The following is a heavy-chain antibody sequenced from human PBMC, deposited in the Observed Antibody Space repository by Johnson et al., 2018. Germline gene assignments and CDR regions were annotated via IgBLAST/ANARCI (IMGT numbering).Heavy chain of an antibody. CDR2: ISYDGSNK. V-gene: IGHV3-30*18. CDR3: GKERRADYYYSDMDV. Sequence: VQLVESGGGVVQPGRSLRLSCAASGFTFSSYGMHWVRQAPGKGLEWVAVISYDGSNKNYADSEKGRFTISRDNSKNTLYLQMNSLRAEETAVYYRGKERRADYYYSDMDVWGQGTTVTVSS. CDR1: GFTFSSYG. J-gene: IGHJ6*02.